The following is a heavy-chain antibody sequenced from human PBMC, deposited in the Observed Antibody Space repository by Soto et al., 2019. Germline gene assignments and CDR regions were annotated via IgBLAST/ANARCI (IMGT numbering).Heavy chain of an antibody. D-gene: IGHD6-19*01. V-gene: IGHV4-4*02. CDR2: IYHSGST. J-gene: IGHJ4*02. CDR1: GDSIRSSNW. Sequence: QVQLQESGPGLVRPSGTLSLTCAVSGDSIRSSNWWRWVRQPPGKGLEWIGEIYHSGSTNYNPSLKSRVTISLNKSKNQFSLKLSSVTAADTAVYYCARDLGSSGPFDYWGQGTLVTVSS. CDR3: ARDLGSSGPFDY.